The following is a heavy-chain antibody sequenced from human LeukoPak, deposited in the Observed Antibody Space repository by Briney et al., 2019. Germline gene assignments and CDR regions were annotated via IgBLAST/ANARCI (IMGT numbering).Heavy chain of an antibody. J-gene: IGHJ4*02. CDR2: INPSGGST. Sequence: ASVKVSCKASGYTFTSYYMHWVRQAPGQGLEWMGIINPSGGSTSYAQKFQGRVTMTRDTSTSTAYMELSSLRSDDTAVYYCARGWNREQLDYWGRGTLVTVSS. CDR1: GYTFTSYY. D-gene: IGHD1-1*01. CDR3: ARGWNREQLDY. V-gene: IGHV1-46*01.